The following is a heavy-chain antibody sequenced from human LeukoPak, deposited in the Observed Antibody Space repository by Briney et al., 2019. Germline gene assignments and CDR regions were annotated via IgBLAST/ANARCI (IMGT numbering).Heavy chain of an antibody. CDR3: ARFSGGSWFDY. CDR2: IYYTGST. CDR1: GGSIRSYY. D-gene: IGHD6-13*01. V-gene: IGHV4-59*01. J-gene: IGHJ4*02. Sequence: PSETLSLTCTVSGGSIRSYYWSWIRQPPGKGLEWIGYIYYTGSTNYNPSLRSRVTMSVDTSKNQFSLKLSSVTAADTAVYYCARFSGGSWFDYWGQGTLVTVSS.